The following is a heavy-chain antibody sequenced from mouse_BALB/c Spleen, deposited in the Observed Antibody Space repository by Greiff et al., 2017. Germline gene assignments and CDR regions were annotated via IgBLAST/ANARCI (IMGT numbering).Heavy chain of an antibody. Sequence: VQVVESGAELARPGASVKMSCKASGYTFTSYTMHWVKQRPGQGLEWIGYINPSSGYTNYNQKFKDKATLTADKSSSTAYMQLSSLTSEDSAVYYCARSYYGNYGYFDVWGAGTTVTVSS. J-gene: IGHJ1*01. CDR3: ARSYYGNYGYFDV. D-gene: IGHD2-1*01. V-gene: IGHV1-4*01. CDR1: GYTFTSYT. CDR2: INPSSGYT.